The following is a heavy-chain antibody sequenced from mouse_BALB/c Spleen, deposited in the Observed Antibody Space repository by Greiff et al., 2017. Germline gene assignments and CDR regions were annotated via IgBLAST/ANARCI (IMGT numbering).Heavy chain of an antibody. CDR3: ARHLVGRYYAMDY. CDR2: IWSDGST. CDR1: GFSLTSYG. V-gene: IGHV2-6-2*01. J-gene: IGHJ4*01. D-gene: IGHD2-10*02. Sequence: QVQLKQSGPDLVAPSQSLSITCTVSGFSLTSYGVHWVRQPPGKGLEWLVVIWSDGSTTYNSALKSRLSISKDNSKSQVFLKMNSLQTDDTAMYYCARHLVGRYYAMDYWGQGTSVTVSS.